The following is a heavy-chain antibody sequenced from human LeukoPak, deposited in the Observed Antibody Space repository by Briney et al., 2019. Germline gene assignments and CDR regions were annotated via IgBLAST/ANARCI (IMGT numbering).Heavy chain of an antibody. D-gene: IGHD2-8*01. CDR3: AKDIQCTY. J-gene: IGHJ4*02. CDR1: GFTFSSAA. CDR2: ISPTGGNT. Sequence: GGSLRLSCAASGFTFSSAAMTWVRQAPGKGLEWVSLISPTGGNTFYEDSVKGRFTISRDSSKNTLYLEMNSLRAEDTAVYFCAKDIQCTYWGQGALVTVSS. V-gene: IGHV3-23*01.